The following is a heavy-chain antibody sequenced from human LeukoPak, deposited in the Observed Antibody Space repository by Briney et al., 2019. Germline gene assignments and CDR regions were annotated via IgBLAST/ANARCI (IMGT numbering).Heavy chain of an antibody. CDR1: GGSISNNNYY. Sequence: SETPSLTCTVSGGSISNNNYYWAWIRQPPGKGLECIGSIYYSGSPYYNPSLKSRVTISVDTSKNQFSLRLSSVTAADTAVYYCATWRTAKTGFDYWGRGTLVTVSS. V-gene: IGHV4-39*05. CDR3: ATWRTAKTGFDY. CDR2: IYYSGSP. J-gene: IGHJ4*02. D-gene: IGHD1-1*01.